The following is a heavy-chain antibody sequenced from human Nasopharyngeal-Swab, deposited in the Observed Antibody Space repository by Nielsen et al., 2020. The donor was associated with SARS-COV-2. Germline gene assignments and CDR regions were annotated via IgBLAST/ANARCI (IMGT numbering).Heavy chain of an antibody. D-gene: IGHD2-21*02. V-gene: IGHV4-34*01. Sequence: SETLSLTCAVYGGSFSGYYWSWIRQPPGKGLEWIGEINHSGSTNYNPSLKSRVTISVDTSKNQFSLKLSSVTAADTAVYYCAQTYCGGDCYSWRQGTLVTVSS. CDR2: INHSGST. J-gene: IGHJ4*02. CDR3: AQTYCGGDCYS. CDR1: GGSFSGYY.